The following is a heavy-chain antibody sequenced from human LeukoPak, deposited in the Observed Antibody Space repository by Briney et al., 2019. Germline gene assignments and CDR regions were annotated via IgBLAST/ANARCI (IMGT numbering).Heavy chain of an antibody. CDR1: GGTFSSYA. D-gene: IGHD2-15*01. J-gene: IGHJ6*02. Sequence: SVKVSCKASGGTFSSYAISWVRQAPGQGRGWVGRIIPIFGIANYAQKFQGRVTITADKSTSTAYMELSSLRSEDTAVYYCASLDGYCSGGSCYSPDYYGMDVWGQGTTVTVSS. CDR2: IIPIFGIA. V-gene: IGHV1-69*04. CDR3: ASLDGYCSGGSCYSPDYYGMDV.